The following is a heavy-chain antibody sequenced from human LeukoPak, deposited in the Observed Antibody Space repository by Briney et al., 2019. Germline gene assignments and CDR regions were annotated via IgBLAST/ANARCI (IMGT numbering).Heavy chain of an antibody. CDR1: GFTFNTFN. J-gene: IGHJ2*01. CDR2: ITSGGDYI. V-gene: IGHV3-21*01. Sequence: GGSLRLSCAASGFTFNTFNMNWVRQAPGKGLEWVSSITSGGDYIYYADSVKGRFTTSRDNAKNSLSLQLNSLRVEDTAVYYCVREYWYFDLWGRGTLVTVSS. CDR3: VREYWYFDL.